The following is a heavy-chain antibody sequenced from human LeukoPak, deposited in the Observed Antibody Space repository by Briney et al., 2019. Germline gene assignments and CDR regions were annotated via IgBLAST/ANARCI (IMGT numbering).Heavy chain of an antibody. V-gene: IGHV4-61*01. Sequence: SETLSLTCTVSGGSVSSGSYYWSWIRQPPGKGLEWIGYIYYSGSTNYNPSLKSRVTISVDTSKNQFSLKLSSVTAADTAVHYCARVLEGRGYDFWSGYYTSTGWFDPWGQGTLVTVSS. CDR3: ARVLEGRGYDFWSGYYTSTGWFDP. CDR2: IYYSGST. J-gene: IGHJ5*02. CDR1: GGSVSSGSYY. D-gene: IGHD3-3*01.